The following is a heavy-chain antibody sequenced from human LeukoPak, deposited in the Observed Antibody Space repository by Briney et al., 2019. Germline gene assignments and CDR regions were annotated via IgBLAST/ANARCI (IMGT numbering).Heavy chain of an antibody. Sequence: SETLSLTCTVSGGSISSYYWSWIRQPPGKGLEWIGYIYYSGSTNYNPSLKSRVTISVDTSKNQFSLKLSSVTAADTAVYYCARGWEGYYYDSSGYGPFDIWGQGTMVTVSS. V-gene: IGHV4-59*01. CDR2: IYYSGST. J-gene: IGHJ3*02. CDR3: ARGWEGYYYDSSGYGPFDI. CDR1: GGSISSYY. D-gene: IGHD3-22*01.